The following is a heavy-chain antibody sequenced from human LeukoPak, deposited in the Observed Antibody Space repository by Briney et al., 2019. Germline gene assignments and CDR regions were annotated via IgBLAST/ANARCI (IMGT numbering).Heavy chain of an antibody. J-gene: IGHJ5*02. Sequence: GGSLRLSCAASGFTFSSYGMSWVRQAPGKGLEWVSGISASGGSTYYAGSVKGRFTISRDNSRNTLYLQMNSLRAEDTAVYYCAKYIYAEKAYHYGSGTNWFDPWGQGTLVTVSS. CDR1: GFTFSSYG. CDR3: AKYIYAEKAYHYGSGTNWFDP. CDR2: ISASGGST. D-gene: IGHD3-10*01. V-gene: IGHV3-23*01.